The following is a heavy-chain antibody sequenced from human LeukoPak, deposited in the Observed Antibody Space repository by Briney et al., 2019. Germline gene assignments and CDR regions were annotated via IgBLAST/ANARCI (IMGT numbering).Heavy chain of an antibody. V-gene: IGHV1-69*13. CDR2: IIPIFGTA. Sequence: SVKVSCKTSRGTFSSYAISWVRQAPGQGLEWMGGIIPIFGTANYAQKFQGRVTITADEFTSTAYMELSSLRSEDTAVYYCAGEGQRGYSYGTIDYWGQGTLVTVSS. D-gene: IGHD5-18*01. CDR3: AGEGQRGYSYGTIDY. CDR1: RGTFSSYA. J-gene: IGHJ4*02.